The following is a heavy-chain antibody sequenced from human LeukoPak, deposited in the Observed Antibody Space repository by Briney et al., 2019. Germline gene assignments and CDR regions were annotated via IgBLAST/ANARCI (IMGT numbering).Heavy chain of an antibody. J-gene: IGHJ4*02. CDR3: ARDPVEYCSSISCYADDY. V-gene: IGHV3-74*01. Sequence: GGSLRLSCEASGFTVSKFWMHWVRQAPGKGLEWVARIDADAYSTNYADSVNGRFTISRDTAKNTLYLQMDSLRAEDSAVYYCARDPVEYCSSISCYADDYWGQGTLVTVSS. D-gene: IGHD2-2*01. CDR1: GFTVSKFW. CDR2: IDADAYST.